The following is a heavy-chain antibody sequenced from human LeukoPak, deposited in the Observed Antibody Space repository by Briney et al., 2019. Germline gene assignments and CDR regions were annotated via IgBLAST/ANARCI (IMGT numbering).Heavy chain of an antibody. V-gene: IGHV4-4*07. CDR3: ARHGSSGYYYDVDY. D-gene: IGHD3-22*01. Sequence: PSETLSLTCTVSSGFFSSYYWSWVRQPAGKGLEWIGRIYTSGSTNYNPSLKSRVTISADTSKNQISLKLSSVTAADTAVYYCARHGSSGYYYDVDYWGQGTLVTVSS. J-gene: IGHJ4*02. CDR1: SGFFSSYY. CDR2: IYTSGST.